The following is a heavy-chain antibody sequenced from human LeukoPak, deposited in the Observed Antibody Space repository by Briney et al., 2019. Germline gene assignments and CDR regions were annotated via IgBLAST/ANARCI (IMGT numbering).Heavy chain of an antibody. CDR3: ARGIVGATTFDY. D-gene: IGHD1-26*01. CDR1: GYTFTSYG. J-gene: IGHJ4*02. Sequence: ASVKVSCKASGYTFTSYGISWVRQAPGQGLEWMGWISAYNGNTNHAQKLQGRVTMTTDTSTSTAYMELRSLRSDDTAVVYCARGIVGATTFDYWGQGTLVTVSS. CDR2: ISAYNGNT. V-gene: IGHV1-18*01.